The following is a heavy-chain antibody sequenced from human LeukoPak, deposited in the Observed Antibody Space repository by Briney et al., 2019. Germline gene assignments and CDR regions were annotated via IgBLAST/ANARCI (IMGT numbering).Heavy chain of an antibody. D-gene: IGHD3-9*01. J-gene: IGHJ4*02. V-gene: IGHV3-33*01. CDR3: ARVSLSSDVSTGYDFDY. CDR1: GFTFSSYG. CDR2: ITSDGSIQ. Sequence: PGGSLRPSCVTSGFTFSSYGMHWVRQAPGKGLQWVARITSDGSIQQYADSVRGRFTISRDNAKDSLYLLMNSLRDDDTAVYYCARVSLSSDVSTGYDFDYWGQGALVTVSS.